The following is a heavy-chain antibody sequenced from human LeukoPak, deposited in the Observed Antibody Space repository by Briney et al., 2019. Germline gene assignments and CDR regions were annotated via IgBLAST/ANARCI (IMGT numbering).Heavy chain of an antibody. CDR1: GFSFRDFG. Sequence: GRSLRLSCAVSGFSFRDFGFHWVRQAPGKGLEWVAVTWFDGSQKYYADSVKGRFTISRDNSKNTLYLEMNSLRVEDTAVYYCAKWEGTRQFYFGYWGQGALVTISS. J-gene: IGHJ4*02. CDR3: AKWEGTRQFYFGY. V-gene: IGHV3-33*06. CDR2: TWFDGSQK. D-gene: IGHD1-26*01.